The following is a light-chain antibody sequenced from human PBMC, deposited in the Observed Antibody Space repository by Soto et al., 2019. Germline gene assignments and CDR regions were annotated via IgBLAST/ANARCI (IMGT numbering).Light chain of an antibody. V-gene: IGKV3-11*01. CDR2: DTS. Sequence: EILLTQSPATLSLSPGERATISCRASQSVTRYLAWYQQKPGQAPRLLIYDTSNRATGIPARFSGSGSGTDFTLTISSLEAEDFAVYYCQQRRDWPTFGGGTRVEVK. CDR3: QQRRDWPT. CDR1: QSVTRY. J-gene: IGKJ4*01.